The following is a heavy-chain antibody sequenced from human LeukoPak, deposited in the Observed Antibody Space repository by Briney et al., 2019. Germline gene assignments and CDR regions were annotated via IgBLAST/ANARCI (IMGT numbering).Heavy chain of an antibody. CDR3: ARFSDDS. J-gene: IGHJ4*02. D-gene: IGHD1-26*01. Sequence: GGCLRLSCAASAFTFSSYSMDWVRQARGEGLGWVSYISSGSSTIYYTDSVKGPFTISRDNAKNSLYLQMNSLRGEATAVYYCARFSDDSWGEGTLV. CDR1: AFTFSSYS. V-gene: IGHV3-48*01. CDR2: ISSGSSTI.